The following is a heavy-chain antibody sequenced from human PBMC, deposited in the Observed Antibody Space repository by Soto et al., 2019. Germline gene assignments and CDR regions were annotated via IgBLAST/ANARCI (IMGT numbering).Heavy chain of an antibody. V-gene: IGHV3-23*01. J-gene: IGHJ4*02. CDR3: AKDVRPDGYWDSDY. CDR1: GFTFRTYT. CDR2: IYGSGDDA. Sequence: EVQLLESGGALVQPGGSLRLSCAASGFTFRTYTMSWVRQAPGKGLEWVAGIYGSGDDAFYADSVKGRFTISRDNSGNTLYLQMTSLRVEDTAVYYCAKDVRPDGYWDSDYWGQGTLVTVSS. D-gene: IGHD5-12*01.